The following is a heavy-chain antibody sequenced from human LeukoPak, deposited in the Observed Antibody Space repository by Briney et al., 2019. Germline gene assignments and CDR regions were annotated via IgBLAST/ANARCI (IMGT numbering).Heavy chain of an antibody. Sequence: SETLSLTCTVSGGSISSYYWSWIRQPPGKGREWIGYIYYSGSTNYNPSLKSRVTISVDTSKNQFSLKLSSVTAADTAVYYCARSSGRITGKERPLDYWGQGTLVTVSS. J-gene: IGHJ4*02. CDR3: ARSSGRITGKERPLDY. CDR1: GGSISSYY. CDR2: IYYSGST. D-gene: IGHD1-20*01. V-gene: IGHV4-59*01.